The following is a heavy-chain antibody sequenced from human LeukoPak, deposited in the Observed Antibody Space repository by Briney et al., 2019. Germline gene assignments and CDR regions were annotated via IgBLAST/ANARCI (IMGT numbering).Heavy chain of an antibody. J-gene: IGHJ6*02. CDR3: VRDIVVVPAATSLRGMDV. Sequence: ASVKVSCKASGYTFTSYDINWVRQATGQGLEWMGWMNPNSGNTGYAQKFQGRVTMTGNTSISTAYMELSSLRSEDTAVYCCVRDIVVVPAATSLRGMDVWGQGTTVTVSS. D-gene: IGHD2-2*01. CDR1: GYTFTSYD. CDR2: MNPNSGNT. V-gene: IGHV1-8*01.